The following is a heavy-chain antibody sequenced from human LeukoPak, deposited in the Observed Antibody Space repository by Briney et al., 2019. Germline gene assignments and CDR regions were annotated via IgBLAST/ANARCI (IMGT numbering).Heavy chain of an antibody. CDR1: GFTFSTYA. CDR3: ARGMEH. D-gene: IGHD5-24*01. Sequence: GGSLRLSCAASGFTFSTYAMTWVRQAPGKGLEWVSVIYSGGSTYYADSVKGRFTISRDNSKNTLYLQMNSLRAEDTAVYYCARGMEHWGQGALVTVSS. V-gene: IGHV3-66*01. J-gene: IGHJ1*01. CDR2: IYSGGST.